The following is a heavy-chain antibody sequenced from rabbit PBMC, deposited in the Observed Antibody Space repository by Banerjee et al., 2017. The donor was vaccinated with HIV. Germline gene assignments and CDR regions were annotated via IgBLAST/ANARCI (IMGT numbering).Heavy chain of an antibody. V-gene: IGHV1S7*01. CDR1: GFDFSSYY. D-gene: IGHD1-1*01. CDR3: VREYVRKSGDYNHFKL. J-gene: IGHJ4*01. CDR2: IDPVFGST. Sequence: QLKVSGGGLVQPGGSLKLSCKASGFDFSSYYMSWVRQAPGKGLEWIGYIDPVFGSTYDASWVNARFSISSHNAQNTLYLQLNSLTAADTATYFCVREYVRKSGDYNHFKLWGPGTLVTVS.